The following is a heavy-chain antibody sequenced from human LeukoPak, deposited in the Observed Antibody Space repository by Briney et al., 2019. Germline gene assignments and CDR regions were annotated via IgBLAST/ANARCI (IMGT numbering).Heavy chain of an antibody. D-gene: IGHD2-2*03. V-gene: IGHV3-23*01. J-gene: IGHJ4*02. CDR1: GFTFNSYA. CDR2: ISGSGGST. Sequence: GGSLRLSCVASGFTFNSYAMSWVRQAPGKGLEWVSAISGSGGSTYYADYVKGRFTISRDNSKSTLYLQMNSLGAEDTALYYCAKDNGYCTSTSCFLEYWGQGTPVTVSS. CDR3: AKDNGYCTSTSCFLEY.